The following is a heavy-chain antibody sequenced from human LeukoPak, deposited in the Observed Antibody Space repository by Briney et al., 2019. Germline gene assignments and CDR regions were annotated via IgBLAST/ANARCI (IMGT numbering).Heavy chain of an antibody. CDR2: IIPIFGTA. J-gene: IGHJ4*02. CDR1: GGTFSSYA. CDR3: ATTYDYGGNSGALDY. V-gene: IGHV1-69*05. Sequence: SVKVSCKASGGTFSSYAIIWVRQAPGQGLEWMGGIIPIFGTANYAQKFQGRVTITTDESTSTAYMELSSLRSEDTAVYYCATTYDYGGNSGALDYWGQGTLVTVSS. D-gene: IGHD4-23*01.